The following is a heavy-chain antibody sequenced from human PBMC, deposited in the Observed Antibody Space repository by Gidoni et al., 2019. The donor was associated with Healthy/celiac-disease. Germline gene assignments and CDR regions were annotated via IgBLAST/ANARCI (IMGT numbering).Heavy chain of an antibody. CDR1: GFTFSNAW. CDR2: IKSKTDGGTT. D-gene: IGHD4-17*01. J-gene: IGHJ6*03. Sequence: EVQLVESGGGVVKPGGSLRLSCAASGFTFSNAWMSWVRQAPGKGLEWVGRIKSKTDGGTTDYAAPVKGRFTISRDESKNTLYLQMNSLKTEDTAVYYCTSQGDFYGDYVGVFYYYYYMDVWGKGTTVTVSS. CDR3: TSQGDFYGDYVGVFYYYYYMDV. V-gene: IGHV3-15*01.